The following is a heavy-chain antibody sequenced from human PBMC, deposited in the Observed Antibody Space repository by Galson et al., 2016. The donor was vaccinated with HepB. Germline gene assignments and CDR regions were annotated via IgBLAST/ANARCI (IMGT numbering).Heavy chain of an antibody. Sequence: SVKVSCKASGYRFIDYPIHWVRQAPGQGLEWMAYLNPTSDGTNYAPKFQGRATVTRDTSITTAYMELSSLTSADTAVYYCARHWRGSSDYWGQGTLVTVSS. CDR2: LNPTSDGT. CDR1: GYRFIDYP. CDR3: ARHWRGSSDY. J-gene: IGHJ4*02. D-gene: IGHD1-26*01. V-gene: IGHV1-2*02.